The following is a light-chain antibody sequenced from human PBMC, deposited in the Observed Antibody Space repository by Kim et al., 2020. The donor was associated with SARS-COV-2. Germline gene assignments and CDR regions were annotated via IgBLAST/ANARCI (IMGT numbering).Light chain of an antibody. CDR1: QSFGSSY. J-gene: IGKJ4*01. V-gene: IGKV3-20*01. CDR3: QQYGSSPLT. Sequence: SPGERATLSCTASQSFGSSYLAWYQQKPGQPPRLLIYGASSRATGIPDRFSGSGSGTDFTLTISRLEPEDFAVYYCQQYGSSPLTFGGGTKVDIK. CDR2: GAS.